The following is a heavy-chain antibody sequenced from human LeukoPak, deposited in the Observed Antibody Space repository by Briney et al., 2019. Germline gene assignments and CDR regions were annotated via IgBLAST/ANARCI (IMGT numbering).Heavy chain of an antibody. CDR3: ARDPMDYEYAFDI. V-gene: IGHV4-39*07. J-gene: IGHJ3*02. CDR1: GGSISSSSYY. CDR2: IYYSGST. D-gene: IGHD3-22*01. Sequence: SETLSLTCTVSGGSISSSSYYWGWIRQPPGKGLEWIGSIYYSGSTYYNPSLKSRVTISVDTSKNQFSLKLGSVTAADTAVYYCARDPMDYEYAFDIWGQGTMVTVSS.